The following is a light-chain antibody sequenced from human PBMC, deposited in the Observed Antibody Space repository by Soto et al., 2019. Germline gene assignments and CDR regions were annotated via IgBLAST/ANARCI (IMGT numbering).Light chain of an antibody. J-gene: IGKJ5*01. Sequence: QSPGTLSLSPGERATLSCRASQSVSSSYLAWYQQKPGQAPRFLIYGASSRATGIPDRFSGSGSGTDFTLTISRLEPEDFAVYYCQQYGSSPPITFGQGTRLEIK. CDR2: GAS. V-gene: IGKV3-20*01. CDR1: QSVSSSY. CDR3: QQYGSSPPIT.